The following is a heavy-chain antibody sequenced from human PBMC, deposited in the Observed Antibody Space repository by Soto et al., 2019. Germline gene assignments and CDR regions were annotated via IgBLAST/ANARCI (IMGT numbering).Heavy chain of an antibody. CDR1: GFTFSSYG. Sequence: PGGSLRLSCAASGFTFSSYGMHWVRQAPGKGLEWVAVISYDGSNKYYADSVKGRFTISRDNSKNTLYLQMNSLRAEDTAVYYCAKDGGYCSGGSCPNPSFDYWGQGTLVTVSS. CDR3: AKDGGYCSGGSCPNPSFDY. J-gene: IGHJ4*02. V-gene: IGHV3-30*18. CDR2: ISYDGSNK. D-gene: IGHD2-15*01.